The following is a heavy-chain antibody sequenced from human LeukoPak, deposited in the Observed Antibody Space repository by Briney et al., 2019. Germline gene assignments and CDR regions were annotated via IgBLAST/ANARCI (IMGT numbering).Heavy chain of an antibody. J-gene: IGHJ4*02. Sequence: GGSLRLSCAASGFTFSSYSMNWVRQAPGKGLEWVSYISSSSSTIYYADSVKGRFTISRDNAKNSLYLQMNSLRAEDTVVYYCARDLPVDYWGQGTLVTVSA. CDR1: GFTFSSYS. V-gene: IGHV3-48*01. CDR2: ISSSSSTI. D-gene: IGHD4-17*01. CDR3: ARDLPVDY.